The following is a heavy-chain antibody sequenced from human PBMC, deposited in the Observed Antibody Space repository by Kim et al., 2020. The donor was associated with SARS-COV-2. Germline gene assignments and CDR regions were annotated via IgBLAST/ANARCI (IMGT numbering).Heavy chain of an antibody. J-gene: IGHJ4*02. V-gene: IGHV1-24*01. Sequence: ASVKVSCQVSGHTLTTLSIHWVRQAPGKGLEWMGGFDPEDGEIFYAQKFQGRVTMTEDSSTDTAHMHLSSLRSEDTAVYYCATDPVITMAAPEGYWGQGTLVTVSS. CDR2: FDPEDGEI. D-gene: IGHD6-19*01. CDR3: ATDPVITMAAPEGY. CDR1: GHTLTTLS.